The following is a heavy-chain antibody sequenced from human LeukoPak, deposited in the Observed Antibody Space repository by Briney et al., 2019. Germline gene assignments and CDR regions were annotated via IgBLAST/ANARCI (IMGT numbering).Heavy chain of an antibody. Sequence: SVKVPCKASGGTFSSYAISWVRQAPGQGLEWMGRIIPIFGTANYAQKVQGRVTITTDESTSTAYMELSSLRSEDTAVYYCARGYDSSGYYAFDIWGQGTMVTVSS. CDR1: GGTFSSYA. J-gene: IGHJ3*02. CDR2: IIPIFGTA. D-gene: IGHD3-22*01. CDR3: ARGYDSSGYYAFDI. V-gene: IGHV1-69*05.